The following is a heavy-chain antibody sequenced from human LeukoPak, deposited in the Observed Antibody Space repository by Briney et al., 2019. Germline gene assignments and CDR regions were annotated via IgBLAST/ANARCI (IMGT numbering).Heavy chain of an antibody. CDR2: ISSSGSTI. CDR3: ARDRSITMVRTPPDY. Sequence: GGSLRLSCAASGFTFSDYYMSWIRQAPGKGLEWVSYISSSGSTIYYADSVKGRFTISRDNAKNSLYLQMNGLRAEDTAVYYCARDRSITMVRTPPDYWGQGTLVTVSS. D-gene: IGHD3-10*01. J-gene: IGHJ4*02. CDR1: GFTFSDYY. V-gene: IGHV3-11*04.